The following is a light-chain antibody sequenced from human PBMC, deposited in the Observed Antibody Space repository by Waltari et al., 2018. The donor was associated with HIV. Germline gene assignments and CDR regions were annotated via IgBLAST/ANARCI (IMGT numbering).Light chain of an antibody. V-gene: IGLV2-11*01. CDR1: SSDVGGYKY. Sequence: QSALTQPRSVSGSPGQSVTISCTGTSSDVGGYKYVSWYQQHPGKAPKLMIYDVSKRPSGVPDRFSGSKSVNTASLTISVLQAEDEADYYCCSYAGSYNYVFGTGTKVTVL. J-gene: IGLJ1*01. CDR3: CSYAGSYNYV. CDR2: DVS.